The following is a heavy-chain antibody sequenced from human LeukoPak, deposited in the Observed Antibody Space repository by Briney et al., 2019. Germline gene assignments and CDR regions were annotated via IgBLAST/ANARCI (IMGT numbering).Heavy chain of an antibody. CDR3: AKRGVVLRVILVGFHKAAYYFDS. CDR1: GFIFNNYC. Sequence: GGSLRLSCAACGFIFNNYCLVWVRQPPGKGLEWVSAISNDGGGTTYADFVKGRFSVSRDNSKNALFLQMNSLRPEDTAVYFCAKRGVVLRVILVGFHKAAYYFDSWGQGALGTVSS. CDR2: ISNDGGGT. D-gene: IGHD3-16*01. V-gene: IGHV3-23*01. J-gene: IGHJ4*01.